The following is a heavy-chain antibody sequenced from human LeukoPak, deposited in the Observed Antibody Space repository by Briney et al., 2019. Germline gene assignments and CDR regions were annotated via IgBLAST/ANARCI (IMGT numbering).Heavy chain of an antibody. Sequence: ASVKVSCKVSGYTLTELSMHWVRQAPGKGLEWMGGFDPEDGETIYAQKFQGRVTMTEDTSTDTAYMELSSLRSEDTAVYYCATDGEDSSGTYAFDIWGQGTMDTVSS. CDR2: FDPEDGET. D-gene: IGHD3-22*01. V-gene: IGHV1-24*01. J-gene: IGHJ3*02. CDR3: ATDGEDSSGTYAFDI. CDR1: GYTLTELS.